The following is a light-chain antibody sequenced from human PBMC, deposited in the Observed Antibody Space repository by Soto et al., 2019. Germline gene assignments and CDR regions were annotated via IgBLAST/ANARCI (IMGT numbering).Light chain of an antibody. Sequence: EIVLTQSPGTLSLSPGERATLSCRASQSVSSSYLAWYQQKPGQAPRLLIYGASSRATGIPDRFSGSGSGTDFPLTISRLEPEDVAVYYCQQYGSSQYTFGQGTKLEIK. J-gene: IGKJ2*01. V-gene: IGKV3-20*01. CDR2: GAS. CDR1: QSVSSSY. CDR3: QQYGSSQYT.